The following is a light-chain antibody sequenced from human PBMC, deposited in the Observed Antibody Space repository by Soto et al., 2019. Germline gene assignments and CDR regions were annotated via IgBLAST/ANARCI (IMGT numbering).Light chain of an antibody. V-gene: IGLV2-14*03. Sequence: SVLTQPASVSGSPGQSITISCSGTTSDIGAYNYVSWYQHLPGKAPKVIIYDVTNRPSGVSSRFSGSKSGTTASLTISGLQAEDEANYYCGSYTISSTLMIFGGGTKLTVL. CDR3: GSYTISSTLMI. J-gene: IGLJ2*01. CDR1: TSDIGAYNY. CDR2: DVT.